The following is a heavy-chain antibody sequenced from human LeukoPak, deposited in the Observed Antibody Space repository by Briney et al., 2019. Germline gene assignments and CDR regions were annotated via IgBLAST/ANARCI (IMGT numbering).Heavy chain of an antibody. CDR3: AISGLLWFGDYHYYMDV. CDR2: IIPIFGTA. J-gene: IGHJ6*03. D-gene: IGHD3-10*01. Sequence: ASVKVSCKASGGTFSSYAISWVRQAPGQGLEWMGGIIPIFGTANYAQKFQGRVTITADESTGTAYMELSSLRSEDTAVYYCAISGLLWFGDYHYYMDVWGKGTTVTVSS. V-gene: IGHV1-69*01. CDR1: GGTFSSYA.